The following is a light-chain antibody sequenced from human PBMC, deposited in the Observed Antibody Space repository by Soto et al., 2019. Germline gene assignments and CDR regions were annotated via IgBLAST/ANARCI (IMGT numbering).Light chain of an antibody. CDR3: QQRSNWPLT. V-gene: IGKV3-11*01. J-gene: IGKJ4*01. CDR1: QSVSSY. Sequence: EIVFTQSPATLSLSPGEKTKISCRASQSVSSYLAWYQQKPGQAPRLLIYDASNRATGIPARFSGSGSGTDFTLTISSLEPEDFAVYYCQQRSNWPLTFGGGTKVDIK. CDR2: DAS.